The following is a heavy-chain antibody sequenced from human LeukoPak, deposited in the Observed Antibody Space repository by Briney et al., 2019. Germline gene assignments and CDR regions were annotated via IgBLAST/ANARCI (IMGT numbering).Heavy chain of an antibody. CDR3: ARANPVYGDFDY. Sequence: GGSLRLSCALSGLTVNDNYMSWVRQAPGKGLEWVSLIFPDGQTYYADFVQGRFSISRDMSRNILFLDMSSLRAEDTAGFFCARANPVYGDFDYWGQGTLVTVSS. CDR2: IFPDGQT. D-gene: IGHD4-17*01. CDR1: GLTVNDNY. V-gene: IGHV3-53*01. J-gene: IGHJ4*02.